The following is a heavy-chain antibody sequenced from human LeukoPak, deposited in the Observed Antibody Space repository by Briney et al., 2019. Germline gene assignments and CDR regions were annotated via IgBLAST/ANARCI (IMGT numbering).Heavy chain of an antibody. V-gene: IGHV1-18*01. J-gene: IGHJ4*02. CDR1: GYTFTTYD. CDR2: ISAYNGYT. Sequence: ASVKVSCKTSGYTFTTYDINWVRQAPGQGLEWMGRISAYNGYTNYGQKLQGRVTMTTDTSTNTAYMELRSLRSDDTAVYYCARVGTGTRSFDSWGQGTLVIVSS. CDR3: ARVGTGTRSFDS. D-gene: IGHD1/OR15-1a*01.